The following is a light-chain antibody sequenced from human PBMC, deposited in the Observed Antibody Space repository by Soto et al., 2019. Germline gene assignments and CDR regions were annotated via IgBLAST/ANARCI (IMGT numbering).Light chain of an antibody. CDR1: SSNIGNNY. V-gene: IGLV1-51*02. Sequence: QSVLTQPPSVSAAPGQKVTISCSGSSSNIGNNYVSWYQQLPGTAPKLLIYENNKRPSGIPDRFSGSKSGTSATLDITGLQTGDEADYYCETWDSSLSAGVFGGGTKLTVL. CDR2: ENN. J-gene: IGLJ3*02. CDR3: ETWDSSLSAGV.